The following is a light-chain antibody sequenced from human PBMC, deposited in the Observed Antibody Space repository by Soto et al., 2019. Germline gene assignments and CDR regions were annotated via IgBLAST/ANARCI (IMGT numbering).Light chain of an antibody. Sequence: DIEMTQSPATLSVSPGERATISCRASQSVSSNFAWYQQKPGQAPRLLIYGASTRSTGIPARFSGSGSGTEFTLTISSLQSEDFAVYYCQQYNNCPPWTFGQGTKVEIK. V-gene: IGKV3-15*01. CDR3: QQYNNCPPWT. J-gene: IGKJ1*01. CDR1: QSVSSN. CDR2: GAS.